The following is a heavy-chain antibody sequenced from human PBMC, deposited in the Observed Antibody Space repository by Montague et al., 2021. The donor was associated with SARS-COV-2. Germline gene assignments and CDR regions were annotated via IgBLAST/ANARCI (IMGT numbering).Heavy chain of an antibody. CDR2: IWYFGTYK. D-gene: IGHD3-22*01. J-gene: IGHJ3*02. CDR1: GFTFSDYG. CDR3: ARDTSGYYRGVNAFDI. V-gene: IGHV3-33*01. Sequence: SLRLSCAASGFTFSDYGMHWVRQAPGKGLEWVAVIWYFGTYKGYVDSVKGRFTVSRDNSNSTLYLQMNDLRAEDTALYYCARDTSGYYRGVNAFDIWGQGTMVSVSS.